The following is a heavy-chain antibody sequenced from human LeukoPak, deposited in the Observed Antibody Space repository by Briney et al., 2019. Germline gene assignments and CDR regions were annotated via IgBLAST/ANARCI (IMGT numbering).Heavy chain of an antibody. J-gene: IGHJ6*02. CDR3: ARVRDTAMVKGLYYGMDV. V-gene: IGHV1-18*01. Sequence: ASVKVSCKASGYTFTSYGISWVRQAPGQGLEWMGWISAYNGNTNYAQKLQGRVTMTTDTSTSTAYMELRSLRSADTAVYYCARVRDTAMVKGLYYGMDVWGQGTTVTVSS. CDR2: ISAYNGNT. CDR1: GYTFTSYG. D-gene: IGHD5-18*01.